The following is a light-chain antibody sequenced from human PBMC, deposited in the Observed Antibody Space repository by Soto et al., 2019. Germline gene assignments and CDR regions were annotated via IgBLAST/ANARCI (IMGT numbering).Light chain of an antibody. Sequence: QSALTQPASVSGSPGQSITISCTGTSSDVGGYNYVSWYQQHPAKAPKLMIYEVSNRPSGVSHRFSGSKSGNTASMTISGLQAEYEADYYLFSYTHSCTLVCGGVAML. CDR2: EVS. CDR1: SSDVGGYNY. J-gene: IGLJ3*02. V-gene: IGLV2-14*01. CDR3: FSYTHSCTLV.